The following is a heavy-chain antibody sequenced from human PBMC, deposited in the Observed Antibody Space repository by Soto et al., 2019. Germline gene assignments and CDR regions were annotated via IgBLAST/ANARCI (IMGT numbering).Heavy chain of an antibody. Sequence: QVQLQESGPGLVKPSETLSLTCTVSGGFISNYFWSWIRQPPGKRLEWIDYIYSSGSTNYNPSLNTRTTLAVDTSMSRFSLTLSSVTAADTAVYYCAGGWRTDGFGIWGEGKMVTDSS. D-gene: IGHD6-19*01. CDR1: GGFISNYF. J-gene: IGHJ3*02. V-gene: IGHV4-4*09. CDR2: IYSSGST. CDR3: AGGWRTDGFGI.